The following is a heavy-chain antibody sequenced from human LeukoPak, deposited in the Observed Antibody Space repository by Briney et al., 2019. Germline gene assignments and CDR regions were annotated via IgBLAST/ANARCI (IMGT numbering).Heavy chain of an antibody. CDR3: ARPRDDFWSGYYWADAFDI. J-gene: IGHJ3*02. Sequence: GESLKISCKGSGYSFTSYWIGWVRQMPGKGLEWMGFIYPGDSDTRYSPSFQGQVTMSADKSISTAYLQWSSLKASDTAIYYCARPRDDFWSGYYWADAFDIWGQGTMVTVSS. D-gene: IGHD3-3*01. V-gene: IGHV5-51*01. CDR2: IYPGDSDT. CDR1: GYSFTSYW.